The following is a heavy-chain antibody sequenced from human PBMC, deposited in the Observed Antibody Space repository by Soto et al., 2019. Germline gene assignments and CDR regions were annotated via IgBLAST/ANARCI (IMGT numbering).Heavy chain of an antibody. V-gene: IGHV4-30-4*01. CDR1: GGSISSGDYY. Sequence: SETLSLTCTVSGGSISSGDYYWSWIRQPPGKGLEWIGYIYYSGSTYYNPSLKSRVTISVDTSKNQFSLKLSSVTAADTAVYYCARDNGEQLWPRAWGQGTLVTVSS. CDR3: ARDNGEQLWPRA. J-gene: IGHJ5*02. D-gene: IGHD5-18*01. CDR2: IYYSGST.